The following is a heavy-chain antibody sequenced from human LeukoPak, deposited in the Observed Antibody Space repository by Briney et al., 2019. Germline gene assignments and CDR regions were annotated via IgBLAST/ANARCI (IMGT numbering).Heavy chain of an antibody. CDR2: IYYSGST. CDR1: GGSISSSSYY. V-gene: IGHV4-39*07. Sequence: SETLSLTCTVSGGSISSSSYYWGWIRQPPGKGLEWIGSIYYSGSTYYNPSLKSRVTISVDTSKNQFSLKLSSVTAADTAVYYCAREGPDDAFDIWGQGTMVTVSS. J-gene: IGHJ3*02. CDR3: AREGPDDAFDI.